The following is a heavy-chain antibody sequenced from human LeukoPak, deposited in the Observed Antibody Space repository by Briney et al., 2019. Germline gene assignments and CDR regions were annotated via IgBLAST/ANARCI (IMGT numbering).Heavy chain of an antibody. CDR1: GGSISSFS. V-gene: IGHV4-59*01. J-gene: IGHJ5*02. CDR2: IYYSGST. CDR3: ARAPRKAWFDP. D-gene: IGHD1-14*01. Sequence: PSETLSLTCIVSGGSISSFSWSWIRQPPGKGLEWIGYIYYSGSTNYNPSLKSRVTISVDTSKNQFSLKLNSVTAADTAVYYCARAPRKAWFDPWGQGTLVTVSS.